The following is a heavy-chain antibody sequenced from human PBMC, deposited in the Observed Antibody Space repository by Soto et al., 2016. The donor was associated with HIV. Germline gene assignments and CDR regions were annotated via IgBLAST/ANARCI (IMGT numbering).Heavy chain of an antibody. J-gene: IGHJ5*02. CDR3: ARVKTMSTVTTLDP. Sequence: QVQLQESGPGLVKPSQTLSLTCTVSGGSISSGGYYWSWIRQHPGKGLEWIAYIYHTGNSYSNPSLKSRVTISVDTSKNQFSLELTSVTAADSAVYFCARVKTMSTVTTLDPWGQGTLVTVSS. V-gene: IGHV4-31*03. CDR2: IYHTGNS. CDR1: GGSISSGGYY. D-gene: IGHD4-17*01.